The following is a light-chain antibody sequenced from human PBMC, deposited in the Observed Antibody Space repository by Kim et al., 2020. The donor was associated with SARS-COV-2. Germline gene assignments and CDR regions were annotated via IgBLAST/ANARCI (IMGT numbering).Light chain of an antibody. CDR1: QSVSSN. CDR2: GAS. V-gene: IGKV3-15*01. CDR3: QQYNNWPMYA. J-gene: IGKJ2*01. Sequence: VSPGERATLSCRASQSVSSNLAWYQQKPGQAPRLLIYGASTRATGIPARFSGSGSGTEFTLTISSLQSEDFAVYYCQQYNNWPMYAFGQGTKLEI.